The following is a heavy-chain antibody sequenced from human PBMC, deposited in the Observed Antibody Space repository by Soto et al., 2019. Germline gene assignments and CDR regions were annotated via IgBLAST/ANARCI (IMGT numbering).Heavy chain of an antibody. CDR2: ISYDGSNK. J-gene: IGHJ4*02. Sequence: QVQLVESGGGVVQPGRSLRLSCAASGFTFSSYGMHWVRKAPGKGLEWVAVISYDGSNKYYADSVKGRFTISRDNSKNTLYLQMNSLRAEDTAVYYCGRGNSGIDYWGQGTLVTVSS. D-gene: IGHD2-15*01. V-gene: IGHV3-30*03. CDR3: GRGNSGIDY. CDR1: GFTFSSYG.